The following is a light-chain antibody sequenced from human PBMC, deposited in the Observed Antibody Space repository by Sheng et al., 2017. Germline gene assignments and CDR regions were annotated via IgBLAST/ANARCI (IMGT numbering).Light chain of an antibody. Sequence: DIVMTQSPDSLAVSLGERATINCKSSQSILYSSNNKNYLGWYQQKPGHPPKRLIYWASTRESGVPDRFSGSGSGTDFTLTISSLQAEDVAVYYCQQYYNTPLTFGGGTKVEIK. CDR2: WAS. CDR3: QQYYNTPLT. V-gene: IGKV4-1*01. J-gene: IGKJ4*01. CDR1: QSILYSSNNKNY.